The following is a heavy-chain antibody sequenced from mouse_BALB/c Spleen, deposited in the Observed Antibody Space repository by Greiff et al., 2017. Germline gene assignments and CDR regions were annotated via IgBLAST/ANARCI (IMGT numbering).Heavy chain of an antibody. D-gene: IGHD4-1*01. CDR2: ISSGGSYT. V-gene: IGHV5-9-3*01. CDR3: ARRRSGTDYYAMDY. J-gene: IGHJ4*01. CDR1: GFTFSSYA. Sequence: EVKVVESGGGLVKPGGSLKLSCAASGFTFSSYAMSWVRQTPEKRLEWVATISSGGSYTYYPDSVKGRFTISRDNAKNTLYLQMSSLRSEDTAMYYCARRRSGTDYYAMDYWGQGTSVTVSS.